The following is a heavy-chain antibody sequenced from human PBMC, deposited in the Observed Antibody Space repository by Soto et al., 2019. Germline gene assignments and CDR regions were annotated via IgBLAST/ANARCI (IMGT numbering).Heavy chain of an antibody. J-gene: IGHJ4*02. D-gene: IGHD3-22*01. CDR1: GYTFTSYA. V-gene: IGHV1-3*01. CDR2: INAGNGNT. Sequence: ASVKVSCKASGYTFTSYAMHWVRQAPGQRLEWMGWINAGNGNTKYSQKFQGRVTITRDTSASTAYMELSSLRSEDTAVYYCARVGRVNYYGSSGFLDYWGQGTLVTVSS. CDR3: ARVGRVNYYGSSGFLDY.